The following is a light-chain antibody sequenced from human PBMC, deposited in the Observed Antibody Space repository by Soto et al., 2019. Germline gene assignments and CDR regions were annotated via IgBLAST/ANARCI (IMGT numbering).Light chain of an antibody. CDR1: SSDIGYYIY. V-gene: IGLV2-14*01. CDR3: SSYTTSSTYV. CDR2: EVT. Sequence: QSALTQPASVPGSPGQSITISCTGTSSDIGYYIYVSWFQQHPGKAPKLIISEVTNRPSGVSNRFSGSKSGNTASLTISGLQAEDEAHYYCSSYTTSSTYVFGTGTKVTVL. J-gene: IGLJ1*01.